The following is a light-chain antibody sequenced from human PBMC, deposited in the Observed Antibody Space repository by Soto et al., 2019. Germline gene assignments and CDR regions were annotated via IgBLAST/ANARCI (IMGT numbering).Light chain of an antibody. CDR2: LGS. J-gene: IGKJ1*01. V-gene: IGKV2-28*01. CDR1: HSLLQSNGYNY. Sequence: DIVMTQSPLSLPVTPGEPASISCSSSHSLLQSNGYNYLDWYLQKPGQSPQLLIYLGSNRASGVPDRFSGSGSGTDFTLKISRVEAEDVGVYYCMQPLQSWTFGQGTKVDI. CDR3: MQPLQSWT.